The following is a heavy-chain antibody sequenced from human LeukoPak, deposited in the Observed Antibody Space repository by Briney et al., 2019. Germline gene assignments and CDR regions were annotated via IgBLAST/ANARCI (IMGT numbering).Heavy chain of an antibody. CDR2: ISGSGGST. J-gene: IGHJ3*02. CDR3: ANGYDFWSGYYSPHAFNI. CDR1: GFTFSSYA. Sequence: GGSLRLSCAASGFTFSSYAMSWVRQAPGKGLEWVSAISGSGGSTYYADSVKGRFTISRDNSKNTLYLQMNSLRAEDTAAYYCANGYDFWSGYYSPHAFNIWGQGTMVTVSS. V-gene: IGHV3-23*01. D-gene: IGHD3-3*01.